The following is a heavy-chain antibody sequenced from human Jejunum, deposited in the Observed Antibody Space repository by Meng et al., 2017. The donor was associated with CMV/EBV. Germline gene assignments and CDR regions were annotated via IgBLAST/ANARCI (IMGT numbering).Heavy chain of an antibody. D-gene: IGHD3-10*01. Sequence: QVQLVESGGVVVQPGGSLRLSCVTSGISFSNSGMYWVRQAPGKGLEWVVFIRNDGSEIYYVDSVKGRFTISRDNSKNTVYLQMDSLRVEDTGIYYCVKDKGRTALDYWGQGSLVTVSS. CDR1: GISFSNSG. CDR2: IRNDGSEI. V-gene: IGHV3-30*02. J-gene: IGHJ4*02. CDR3: VKDKGRTALDY.